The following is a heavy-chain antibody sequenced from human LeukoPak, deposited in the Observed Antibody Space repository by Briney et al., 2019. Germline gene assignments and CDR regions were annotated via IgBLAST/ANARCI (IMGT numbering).Heavy chain of an antibody. CDR2: INHSGST. Sequence: SETLSLTCAVYGGSFSGYYWSWIRQPPGKGLEWIGEINHSGSTNYNPSLKSRVTISVDRSRNQFSLKLSSVTAADTAVYYCAQGLTVTSFGYWGQGTLVTVSS. J-gene: IGHJ4*02. V-gene: IGHV4-34*01. CDR3: AQGLTVTSFGY. D-gene: IGHD4-17*01. CDR1: GGSFSGYY.